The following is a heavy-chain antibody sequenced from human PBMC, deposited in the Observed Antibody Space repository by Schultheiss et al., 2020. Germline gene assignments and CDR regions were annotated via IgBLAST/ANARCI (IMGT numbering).Heavy chain of an antibody. V-gene: IGHV4-61*01. CDR3: ARTYSSSWYLSYYGMDV. J-gene: IGHJ6*02. Sequence: SETLSLTCTVSGGSVSSGSYYWSWIRQPPGKGLEWIGYIYYSGSTNYNPSLKSRVTISVDTSKNQFSLKLSSVTAADTAVYYCARTYSSSWYLSYYGMDVWGQGNTGTVSS. CDR1: GGSVSSGSYY. CDR2: IYYSGST. D-gene: IGHD6-13*01.